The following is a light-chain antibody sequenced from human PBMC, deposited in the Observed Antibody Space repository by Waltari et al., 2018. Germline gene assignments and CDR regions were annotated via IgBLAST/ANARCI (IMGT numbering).Light chain of an antibody. J-gene: IGLJ3*02. CDR1: SPNTGGND. CDR3: GTWDSSLAVWM. V-gene: IGLV1-51*02. CDR2: DDN. Sequence: QSLLTQPPSLSAAPGQRVTIYCSGTSPNTGGNDGFGYQQFPGKAPRLLIYDDNRRPAGIPDRFSGSKSATSASLAISRLQTGDEADYYCGTWDSSLAVWMFGGGTRLTVL.